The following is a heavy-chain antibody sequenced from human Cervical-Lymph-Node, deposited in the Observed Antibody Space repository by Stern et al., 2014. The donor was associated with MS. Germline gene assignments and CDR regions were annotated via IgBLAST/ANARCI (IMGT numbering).Heavy chain of an antibody. Sequence: DQLVESGGGVVQPGRSLRLSCAASGFTFSSYGMHWVRQAPGKGLEWVAVISYDGSNKYYADSVKGRFTISRDNSKNTLYLQMNSLRAEDTAVYYCAKERIDSSGSEYFQHWGQGTLVTVSS. CDR1: GFTFSSYG. V-gene: IGHV3-30*18. J-gene: IGHJ1*01. CDR2: ISYDGSNK. D-gene: IGHD3-22*01. CDR3: AKERIDSSGSEYFQH.